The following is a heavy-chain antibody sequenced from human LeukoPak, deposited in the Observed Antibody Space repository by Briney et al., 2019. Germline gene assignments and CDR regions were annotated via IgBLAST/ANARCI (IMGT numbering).Heavy chain of an antibody. CDR3: ARIYGLYQEAMDV. Sequence: KPLETLSLTCTVSGGSMTAGDYYWGWVRQPPGTGLQWIATSYQGASLKSRVTISQDTSKNQFSLRLTSVTAADTAVYYCARIYGLYQEAMDVWGPGITVTVSS. CDR1: GGSMTAGDYY. D-gene: IGHD3-16*02. V-gene: IGHV4-39*07. J-gene: IGHJ6*02. CDR2: S.